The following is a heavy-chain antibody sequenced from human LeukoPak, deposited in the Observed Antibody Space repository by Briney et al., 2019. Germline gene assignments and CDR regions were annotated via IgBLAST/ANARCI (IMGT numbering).Heavy chain of an antibody. J-gene: IGHJ6*02. V-gene: IGHV4-31*03. CDR1: GGPISSGGYY. D-gene: IGHD3-10*01. CDR2: IYYSGST. Sequence: KASETLSLTCTVSGGPISSGGYYWSWIRQHPGKGLEWIGYIYYSGSTYYNPSLKSRVTISVDTSKNQFSLKLSSVTAADTAVYYCARGLWFGEDYYYYCMDVWGQGTTVTVSS. CDR3: ARGLWFGEDYYYYCMDV.